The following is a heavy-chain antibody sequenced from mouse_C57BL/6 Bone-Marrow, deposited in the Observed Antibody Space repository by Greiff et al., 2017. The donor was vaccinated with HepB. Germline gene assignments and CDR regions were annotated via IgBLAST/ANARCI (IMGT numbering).Heavy chain of an antibody. CDR3: ARAGYDYLGDY. CDR1: GYTFTSYW. D-gene: IGHD2-4*01. Sequence: QVQLQQPGAELVKPGASVKMSCKASGYTFTSYWITWVKQRPGQGLEWIGEIDPSDSYTNYNQKFKGKSTLTVDKSSSTAYMQLSSLTSEDSAVYYCARAGYDYLGDYWGQGTSVTVSS. V-gene: IGHV1-69*01. J-gene: IGHJ4*01. CDR2: IDPSDSYT.